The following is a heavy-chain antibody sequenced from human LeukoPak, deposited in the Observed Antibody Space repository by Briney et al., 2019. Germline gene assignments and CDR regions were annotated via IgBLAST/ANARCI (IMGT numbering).Heavy chain of an antibody. V-gene: IGHV4-4*07. Sequence: SETLSLTCTVSGGSISSYYWSWIRQPAGKGLEWIGRIYTSGSTNYNPSLKSRVTMSVDTSKSQFSLKLSSVTAADTAVYYCASVNDYGDPLPRYMDVWGKGTAVTVSS. CDR1: GGSISSYY. CDR3: ASVNDYGDPLPRYMDV. D-gene: IGHD4-17*01. CDR2: IYTSGST. J-gene: IGHJ6*03.